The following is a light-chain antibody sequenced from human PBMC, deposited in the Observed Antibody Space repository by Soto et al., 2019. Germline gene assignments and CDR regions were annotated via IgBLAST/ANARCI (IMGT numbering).Light chain of an antibody. V-gene: IGKV3-20*01. CDR1: QSITSDY. CDR3: QHYDRYPPT. CDR2: GAS. J-gene: IGKJ4*01. Sequence: ESVLTQSPGTLSLSPGERATLSCRASQSITSDYLAWYQRKPGQAPRLLIYGASSRATGIPGRFGGSGSGTDFTLSISRLEPEDFAVYYCQHYDRYPPTFGGGTKVEIK.